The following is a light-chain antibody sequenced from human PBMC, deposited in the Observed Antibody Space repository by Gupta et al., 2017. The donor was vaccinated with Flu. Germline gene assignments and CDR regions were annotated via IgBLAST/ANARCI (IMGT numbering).Light chain of an antibody. CDR3: QQRVETPYI. V-gene: IGKV1-39*01. CDR1: QSILEY. J-gene: IGKJ2*01. Sequence: DVQLTQSPSSLSASVGDRVTITCRTSQSILEYLNWYQQKPGRPPGLLIFGTSRLHSGVPSRFNGSGSGSDFTLTINNLQPEDFATYYCQQRVETPYIFGQGTMV. CDR2: GTS.